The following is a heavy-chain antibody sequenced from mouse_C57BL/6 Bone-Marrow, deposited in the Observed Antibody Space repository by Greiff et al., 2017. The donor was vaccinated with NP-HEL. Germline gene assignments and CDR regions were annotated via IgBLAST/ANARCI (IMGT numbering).Heavy chain of an antibody. D-gene: IGHD4-1*01. J-gene: IGHJ2*01. V-gene: IGHV5-4*01. CDR2: ISDGGSYT. CDR1: GFTFSSYA. Sequence: EVQRVESGGGLVKPGGSLKLSCAASGFTFSSYAMSWVRQTPEKRLEWVATISDGGSYTYYPDNVKGRFTISRDNAKNNLYLQMSHLKSEDTAMYYCARNWVFDYWGQGTTLTVSS. CDR3: ARNWVFDY.